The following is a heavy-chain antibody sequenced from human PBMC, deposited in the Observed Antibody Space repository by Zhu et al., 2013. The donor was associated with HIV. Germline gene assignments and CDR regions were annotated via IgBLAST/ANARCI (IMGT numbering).Heavy chain of an antibody. CDR2: LNPGDGRA. CDR1: GYTFTTYY. V-gene: IGHV1-46*01. D-gene: IGHD5-18*01. CDR3: ARGRGYSQGGDLLYHYYYMDV. J-gene: IGHJ6*03. Sequence: QAQLVQSGAEVRKPGASVKLSRKASGYTFTTYYLHWVRQAPGQGPEWMGILNPGDGRATYAQKFQGRITMTRDTSTSTVYMELTSLTSDDTADYFCARGRGYSQGGDLLYHYYYMDVWGTGTTVTVSS.